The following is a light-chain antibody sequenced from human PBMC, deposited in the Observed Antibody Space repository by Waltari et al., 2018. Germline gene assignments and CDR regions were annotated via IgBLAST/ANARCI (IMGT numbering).Light chain of an antibody. J-gene: IGLJ2*01. CDR2: DTS. CDR3: FLSYSGAVI. V-gene: IGLV7-46*01. Sequence: QAVVTQEPSLTVSPGGTVTLTCGPSPGAVTSGHYPYWFQQKPGQAPRTLIYDTSNKHSWTPARFSGSLLGGKAALTLSGAQPEDEANYYCFLSYSGAVIFGGGTKLTVL. CDR1: PGAVTSGHY.